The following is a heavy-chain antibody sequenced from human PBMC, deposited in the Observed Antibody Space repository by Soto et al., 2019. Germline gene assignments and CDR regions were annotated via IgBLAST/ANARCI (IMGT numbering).Heavy chain of an antibody. CDR3: ATMGTPATGLYYFDY. J-gene: IGHJ4*02. Sequence: LSLTCTVSGGSISSGNYYWSWIRQPPGKGLEWIGFISYSGSTYYNASLKSRVTISVDMSKNQFSLNLNSVTAADTAVYYCATMGTPATGLYYFDYWGQGTLVTVSS. D-gene: IGHD1-7*01. CDR1: GGSISSGNYY. CDR2: ISYSGST. V-gene: IGHV4-30-4*01.